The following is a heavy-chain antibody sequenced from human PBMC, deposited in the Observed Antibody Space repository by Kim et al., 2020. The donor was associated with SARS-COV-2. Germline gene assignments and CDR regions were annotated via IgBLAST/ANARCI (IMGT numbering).Heavy chain of an antibody. CDR2: INTNTGNP. CDR3: ARGPGVPAAGPYYYYYYLDV. J-gene: IGHJ6*03. D-gene: IGHD2-2*01. Sequence: ASVKVSCKASGYTFTTYAMKWVRQAPGQGLEWMGWINTNTGNPTYAQGFTGRFVFSLYTSVSTTYLQISSLKADDTAVYYCARGPGVPAAGPYYYYYYLDVWGKGTTVTVSS. V-gene: IGHV7-4-1*02. CDR1: GYTFTTYA.